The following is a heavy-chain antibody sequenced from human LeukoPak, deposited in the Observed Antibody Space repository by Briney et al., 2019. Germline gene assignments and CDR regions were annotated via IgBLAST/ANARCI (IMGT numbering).Heavy chain of an antibody. CDR1: GYTFTGYF. J-gene: IGHJ4*02. Sequence: SCKASGYTFTGYFMHWVRQAPGKGLEWVAVISYDGSSKYYADSVKGRFTISRDNSKNTLYLQMNSLRAEDTAVYYCARGSGELWGQGTLVTVSS. D-gene: IGHD1-26*01. CDR2: ISYDGSSK. V-gene: IGHV3-30*03. CDR3: ARGSGEL.